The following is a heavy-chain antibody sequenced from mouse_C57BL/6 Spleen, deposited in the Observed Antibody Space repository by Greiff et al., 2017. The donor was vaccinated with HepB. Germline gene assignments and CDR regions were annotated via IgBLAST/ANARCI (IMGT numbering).Heavy chain of an antibody. J-gene: IGHJ4*01. CDR1: GYTFTSYR. CDR2: TYPSDSEP. Sequence: VQLQQPGAELVRPGSSVLLSCKASGYTFTSYRMDWVKQRPGQGLEWIGNTYPSDSEPHYNQKFKDMATLTVDKSSSAAYMQLSSLTSEDAAVYYCARGGGSRYYYAMDYWGQGTSVTVSS. D-gene: IGHD1-1*01. CDR3: ARGGGSRYYYAMDY. V-gene: IGHV1-61*01.